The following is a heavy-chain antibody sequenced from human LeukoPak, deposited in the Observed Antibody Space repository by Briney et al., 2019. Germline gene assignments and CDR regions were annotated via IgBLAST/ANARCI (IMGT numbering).Heavy chain of an antibody. D-gene: IGHD6-13*01. CDR1: GGPITEYY. V-gene: IGHV4-34*01. J-gene: IGHJ4*02. CDR2: INHSGST. CDR3: ARAHSSSWTHYFDY. Sequence: SETLSLTCSVSGGPITEYYWSWIRQPPGKGLEWIGEINHSGSTNYNPSLKSRVTISVDTSKNQFSLKLSSVTAADTAVYYCARAHSSSWTHYFDYWGQGTLVTVSS.